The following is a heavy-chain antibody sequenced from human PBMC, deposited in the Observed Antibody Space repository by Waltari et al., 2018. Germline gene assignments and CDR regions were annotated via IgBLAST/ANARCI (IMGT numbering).Heavy chain of an antibody. CDR2: INPNSGGT. Sequence: QVQLVQSGAEVKKPGASVKVSCKASGYTFTGYYLHWVRQAPGQGLEWMGWINPNSGGTNYAQKFQGRVTMTRDTSISTAYMELSRLRSDDTAVYYCARESPHGWELLGIPGHFDYWGQGTLVTVSS. D-gene: IGHD1-26*01. CDR3: ARESPHGWELLGIPGHFDY. J-gene: IGHJ4*02. V-gene: IGHV1-2*02. CDR1: GYTFTGYY.